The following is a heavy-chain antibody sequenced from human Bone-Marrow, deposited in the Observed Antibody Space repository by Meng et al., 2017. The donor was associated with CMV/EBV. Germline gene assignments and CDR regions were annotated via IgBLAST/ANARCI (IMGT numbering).Heavy chain of an antibody. CDR2: ISGSSSYI. CDR1: GFTFSSFT. Sequence: GESLKISCAASGFTFSSFTVNWVRQAPGKGLEWVSSISGSSSYIYYADSVKGRFTISRDNAKNSLYLQMHSLRAEDTAVYYCARDAVYAIRAYWGQGTLVTVSS. D-gene: IGHD2-8*01. V-gene: IGHV3-21*01. CDR3: ARDAVYAIRAY. J-gene: IGHJ4*02.